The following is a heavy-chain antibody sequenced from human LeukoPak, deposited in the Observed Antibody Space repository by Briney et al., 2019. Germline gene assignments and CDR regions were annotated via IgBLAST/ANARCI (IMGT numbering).Heavy chain of an antibody. CDR1: GGSFSGYY. D-gene: IGHD5-18*01. Sequence: SETLSLTCAVYGGSFSGYYWSWIRQPPGRGLEWIGEINHSGSTNYNPSLKSRVTISVDTSKNQFSLKLSSVTAADTAVNYCARRSWIQLCTCVCGKGATVTVSS. CDR3: ARRSWIQLCTCV. CDR2: INHSGST. V-gene: IGHV4-34*01. J-gene: IGHJ6*04.